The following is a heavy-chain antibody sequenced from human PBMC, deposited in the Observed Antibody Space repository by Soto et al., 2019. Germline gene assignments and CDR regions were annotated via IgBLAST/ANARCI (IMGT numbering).Heavy chain of an antibody. J-gene: IGHJ4*02. V-gene: IGHV3-23*01. Sequence: GGSLRLSCAASAFAFNIYAMSWVRQAPGKGLEWVSAISGSGDSTGYADSVKGRFTISRDNSKNMLYLQMNSLRAEDTAVYYCAKVGILEWLLPYFDHWGQGTPVTVSS. CDR3: AKVGILEWLLPYFDH. CDR1: AFAFNIYA. CDR2: ISGSGDST. D-gene: IGHD3-3*01.